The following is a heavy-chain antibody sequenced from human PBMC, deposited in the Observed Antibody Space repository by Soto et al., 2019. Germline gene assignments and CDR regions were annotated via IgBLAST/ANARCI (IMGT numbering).Heavy chain of an antibody. J-gene: IGHJ5*02. V-gene: IGHV1-3*01. D-gene: IGHD2-15*01. Sequence: ASVKVSCTASGYTFTSYAMHWVRQAPGQRLEWMGWINAGNGNTKYSQKFQGRVTITRDTSASTAYMELSSLRSEDTAVYYCASGRDCSGGSCYSTWFDPWGQGTLVT. CDR1: GYTFTSYA. CDR3: ASGRDCSGGSCYSTWFDP. CDR2: INAGNGNT.